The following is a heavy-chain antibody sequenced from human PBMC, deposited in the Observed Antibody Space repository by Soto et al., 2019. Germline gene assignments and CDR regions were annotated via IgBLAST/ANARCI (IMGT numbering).Heavy chain of an antibody. V-gene: IGHV3-30*18. J-gene: IGHJ3*02. Sequence: QVQLVESGGGVVQPGRSLRLSCAASGFTFSSYGMHWVRQAPGKGLEWVAVISYDGSNKYYADSVKGRFTISRDNSKNTLYLQMNSLRAEDTAVYYFAKGLSPYCGGDCYSGGVAFDIWGQGTMVTVSS. CDR1: GFTFSSYG. D-gene: IGHD2-21*02. CDR3: AKGLSPYCGGDCYSGGVAFDI. CDR2: ISYDGSNK.